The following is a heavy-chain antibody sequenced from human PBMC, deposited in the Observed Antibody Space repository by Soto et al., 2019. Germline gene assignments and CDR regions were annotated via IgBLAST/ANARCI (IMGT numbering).Heavy chain of an antibody. CDR2: ISAYNGNT. CDR1: GYTFTSYG. V-gene: IGHV1-18*01. Sequence: QVQLVQSGAEVKKPGASVKVSCKASGYTFTSYGISWVRQTPGQGLEWMGWISAYNGNTNYAQKLQGRVTMTTDTSTSTAYMELRSLRSDDTAVYYCAEDGVFVHDYTGPLLDYWGQGTLVTVSS. CDR3: AEDGVFVHDYTGPLLDY. J-gene: IGHJ4*02. D-gene: IGHD4-4*01.